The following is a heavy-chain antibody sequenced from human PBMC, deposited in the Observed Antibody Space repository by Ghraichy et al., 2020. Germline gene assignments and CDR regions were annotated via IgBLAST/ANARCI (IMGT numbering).Heavy chain of an antibody. CDR2: IYISGST. D-gene: IGHD3-16*01. CDR3: ARESTEFGGVQVDP. Sequence: SETLSLTCSVSGDSISSSYWSWIRQPAGKGLEWIGRIYISGSTNYNPSLKSRVTMSVDTSKNQFSLKLNSVTAADTAVYYCARESTEFGGVQVDPWGQGTLVTVSS. V-gene: IGHV4-4*07. CDR1: GDSISSSY. J-gene: IGHJ5*02.